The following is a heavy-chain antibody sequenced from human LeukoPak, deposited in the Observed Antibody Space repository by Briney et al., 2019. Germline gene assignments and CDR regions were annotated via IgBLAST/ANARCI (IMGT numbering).Heavy chain of an antibody. Sequence: ASVKVSCKASGGTFSSYAIGWVRQAPGQGLEWMGRINPNSGGTNYAQKFQGRVTMTRDTSISTAYMELSRLRSDDTAVYYCAREHIAAAGLYYYYGMDVWGQGTTVTVSS. V-gene: IGHV1-2*06. J-gene: IGHJ6*02. D-gene: IGHD6-13*01. CDR2: INPNSGGT. CDR1: GGTFSSYA. CDR3: AREHIAAAGLYYYYGMDV.